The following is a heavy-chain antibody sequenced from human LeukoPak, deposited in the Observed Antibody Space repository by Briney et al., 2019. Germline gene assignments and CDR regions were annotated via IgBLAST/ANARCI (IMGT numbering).Heavy chain of an antibody. CDR2: INTDGSTA. J-gene: IGHJ4*02. Sequence: QAGGSLRLSCAASGFTFSSYAMHWVRQAPGKGLVWVSRINTDGSTASYADSVKGRFTISRDNAKNTLYLQMNSLRAEDTAVFYCAREFGEHVYWGQGTLVTVSS. CDR1: GFTFSSYA. CDR3: AREFGEHVY. D-gene: IGHD3-10*01. V-gene: IGHV3-74*01.